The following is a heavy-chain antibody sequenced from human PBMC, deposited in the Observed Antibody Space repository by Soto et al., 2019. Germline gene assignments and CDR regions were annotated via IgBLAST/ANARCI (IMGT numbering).Heavy chain of an antibody. CDR2: IKSKTDGGTI. J-gene: IGHJ4*02. D-gene: IGHD2-15*01. CDR3: TTRGALGY. V-gene: IGHV3-15*07. CDR1: DLSFSNAY. Sequence: EVQLVESGGGLVKPGESLRLSCAASDLSFSNAYINWVRQAPGKGLEWVGRIKSKTDGGTIDYAAPVKGRFIISRDDSSNTVYLQMNSLKTEDTAVYYCTTRGALGYWVLGTLVTVSS.